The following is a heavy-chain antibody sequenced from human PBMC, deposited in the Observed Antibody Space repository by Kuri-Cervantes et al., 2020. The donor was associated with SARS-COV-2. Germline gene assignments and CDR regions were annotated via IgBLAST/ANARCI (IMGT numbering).Heavy chain of an antibody. J-gene: IGHJ4*02. V-gene: IGHV3-30*02. D-gene: IGHD1-26*01. CDR2: IRYDGSNK. Sequence: GESLKISCAASGFTFSSYGMHWVRQAPGKGLEWVAFIRYDGSNKYYADSVKGRFTISRDNSKNTLYLQMNSLRAEDTAVYYCARPFSGSYSDLFDYWGQGTLVTVSS. CDR3: ARPFSGSYSDLFDY. CDR1: GFTFSSYG.